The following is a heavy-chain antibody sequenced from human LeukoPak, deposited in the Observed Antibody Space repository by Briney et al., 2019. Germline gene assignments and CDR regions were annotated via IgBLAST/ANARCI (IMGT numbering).Heavy chain of an antibody. CDR3: ASPPRPIFGGLYYYYMDV. D-gene: IGHD3-3*01. CDR1: GFTFSSYW. CDR2: IKQDGSEK. V-gene: IGHV3-7*03. Sequence: GGSLRLSCAASGFTFSSYWMSWVRQAPGKGLEWVANIKQDGSEKYYVDSVKGRFTISRDNAKNSLYLQMNSLRSEDTAVYYCASPPRPIFGGLYYYYMDVWGKGTTVTVSS. J-gene: IGHJ6*03.